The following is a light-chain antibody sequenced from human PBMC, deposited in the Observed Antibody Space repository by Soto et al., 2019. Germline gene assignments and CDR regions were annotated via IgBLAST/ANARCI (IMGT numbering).Light chain of an antibody. CDR1: QSVSSY. CDR3: QHRSDWPIT. Sequence: EIVLTQSPATLSLSPGERATLSCRASQSVSSYLAWYQQKPGQAPRLLIYDASNRATGIPARFSGSGSGTDFTLTISSLEPEDFAVYYCQHRSDWPITFGGGTKVEIK. CDR2: DAS. V-gene: IGKV3-11*01. J-gene: IGKJ4*01.